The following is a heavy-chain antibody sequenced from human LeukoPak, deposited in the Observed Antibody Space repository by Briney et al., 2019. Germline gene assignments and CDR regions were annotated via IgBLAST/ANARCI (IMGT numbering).Heavy chain of an antibody. V-gene: IGHV1-2*02. J-gene: IGHJ5*02. CDR3: ARDLPLWKRSSVGVTNWFDP. CDR1: GYTFTGYY. D-gene: IGHD2-8*01. CDR2: INPNSGGT. Sequence: ASVKVSCKTSGYTFTGYYMHWVRQAPGQGLEWMGWINPNSGGTNYAQKFQGRVTMTRDTSISTAYMELSRLRSDDTAVYYCARDLPLWKRSSVGVTNWFDPWGQGTLVTVSS.